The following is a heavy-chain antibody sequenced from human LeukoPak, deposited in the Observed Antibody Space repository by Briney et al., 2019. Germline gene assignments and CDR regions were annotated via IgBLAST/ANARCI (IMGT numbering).Heavy chain of an antibody. CDR2: IKQDGSEN. D-gene: IGHD2-2*01. J-gene: IGHJ4*02. V-gene: IGHV3-7*01. Sequence: GGSLRLSCAASGFAISTYYMTWVRQAPGKGLEWVAGIKQDGSENYYVDSVKGRFTISRDNSKNSLYLQMNSLRAEDTAVYFCARERYCTTATCYVGVPFDYWGQGTLVTASS. CDR1: GFAISTYY. CDR3: ARERYCTTATCYVGVPFDY.